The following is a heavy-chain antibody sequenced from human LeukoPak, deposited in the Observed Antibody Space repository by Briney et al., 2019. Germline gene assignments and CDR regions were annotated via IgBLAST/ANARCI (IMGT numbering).Heavy chain of an antibody. Sequence: PSETLSLTCAVSGYSISSGYYWGWIRQPPGKGLEWIGSIYHSGSTYYNPSLKSRVTISVDTSKNQFSLKLSSVTAADTAVYYCARLIYYDFWFWGQGTLVTVSS. CDR1: GYSISSGYY. CDR2: IYHSGST. V-gene: IGHV4-38-2*01. J-gene: IGHJ4*02. CDR3: ARLIYYDFWF. D-gene: IGHD3-3*01.